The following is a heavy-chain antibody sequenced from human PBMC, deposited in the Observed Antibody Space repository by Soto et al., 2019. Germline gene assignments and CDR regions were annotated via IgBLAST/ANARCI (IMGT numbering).Heavy chain of an antibody. Sequence: QVHLQQWGAGLLKPSETLSLTCAVYGGSFSAYYWNWIRQPPGKGLEWIGEINHSGSTNYNPSLKSRVTISLGTSNNHFSLKLSSVTAAATAVYFCAKGRGGGYNQDWYFDLWGRGTLVTVSS. CDR3: AKGRGGGYNQDWYFDL. CDR1: GGSFSAYY. CDR2: INHSGST. D-gene: IGHD5-12*01. J-gene: IGHJ2*01. V-gene: IGHV4-34*01.